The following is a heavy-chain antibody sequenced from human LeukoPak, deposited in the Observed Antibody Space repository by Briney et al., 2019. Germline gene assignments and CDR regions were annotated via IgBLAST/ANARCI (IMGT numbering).Heavy chain of an antibody. J-gene: IGHJ4*02. Sequence: GGSLRLSCAASGFTFSSYAMSWVRQAPGKGLEWVSAISGSGGSTYYADSVKGRLTISRDNSKNTLYLQMNSLRAEDTAVYYCAKDRRAAAGTRSDYWGQGTLVTVSS. CDR3: AKDRRAAAGTRSDY. CDR1: GFTFSSYA. V-gene: IGHV3-23*01. CDR2: ISGSGGST. D-gene: IGHD6-13*01.